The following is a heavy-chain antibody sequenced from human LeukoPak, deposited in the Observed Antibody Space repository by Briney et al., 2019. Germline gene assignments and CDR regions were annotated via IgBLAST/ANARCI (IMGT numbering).Heavy chain of an antibody. J-gene: IGHJ5*02. D-gene: IGHD2-21*02. CDR2: INHSGST. CDR1: GGSFSGYY. CDR3: ARGSWYSTGFDP. V-gene: IGHV4-34*01. Sequence: SETLSLTCAVYGGSFSGYYWSWIRQPPGKGLEWIGEINHSGSTNYNPSLKSRVTISVDTSKNQFSLKLSSVTAADTAVYYCARGSWYSTGFDPWGQGTLVTVSS.